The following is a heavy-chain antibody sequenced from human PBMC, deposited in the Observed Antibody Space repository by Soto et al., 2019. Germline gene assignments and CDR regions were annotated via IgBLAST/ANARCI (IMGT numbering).Heavy chain of an antibody. D-gene: IGHD3-22*01. CDR3: TRDNIYYDSSGYGDDAFDI. V-gene: IGHV3-49*03. CDR2: IRSKAYGGTT. Sequence: GGSLRLSCTASGFTFGDYAMSWFRQAPGKGLEWVGFIRSKAYGGTTEYAASVKGRFTISRDDSKSMANLQMNSLKTEDTAVYYCTRDNIYYDSSGYGDDAFDIWGQGTMVTVSS. CDR1: GFTFGDYA. J-gene: IGHJ3*02.